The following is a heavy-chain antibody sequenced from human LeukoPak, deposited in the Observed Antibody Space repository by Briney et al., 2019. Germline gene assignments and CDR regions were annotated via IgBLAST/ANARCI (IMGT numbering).Heavy chain of an antibody. J-gene: IGHJ2*01. D-gene: IGHD2-2*01. CDR3: AKDGVPAAIRSDWYFDI. Sequence: HPGGSLRLSCAASGFTFDDYAMHWVRQAPGEGLEWVSGISWNSGSIGYADSVKGRFTISRDNAKNSLYLQMNSLRAEDTALYYCAKDGVPAAIRSDWYFDIWGRGTLVTVSS. CDR2: ISWNSGSI. V-gene: IGHV3-9*01. CDR1: GFTFDDYA.